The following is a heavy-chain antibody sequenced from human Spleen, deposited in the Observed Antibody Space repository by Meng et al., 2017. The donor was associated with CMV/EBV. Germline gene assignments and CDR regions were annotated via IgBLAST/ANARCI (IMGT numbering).Heavy chain of an antibody. D-gene: IGHD3-3*01. V-gene: IGHV3-23*01. CDR3: AKDRLFGVVTEFDY. CDR2: ISSSGT. J-gene: IGHJ4*02. CDR1: GFTFSSYA. Sequence: GESLKISCAASGFTFSSYAMSWVRQAPGKGLEWVSTISSSGTYYADSVKGRFTISRDNSKNTLYLQMNSLRAEDTAVYYCAKDRLFGVVTEFDYWGQGTLVTVSS.